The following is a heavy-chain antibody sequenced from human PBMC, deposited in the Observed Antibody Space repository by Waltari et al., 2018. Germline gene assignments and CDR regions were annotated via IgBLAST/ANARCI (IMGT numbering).Heavy chain of an antibody. Sequence: QVRLQESGPGLVKSSQTLSLTCTVSGGSISNANYYWSWSRQSPGKGLEWIGEIYYNGNTNKNPSLKSRITMSVDTSKNQFSLKLTSVTAADTAVYYCARDFGYSSADWGQGILVTVSS. D-gene: IGHD2-15*01. CDR3: ARDFGYSSAD. CDR1: GGSISNANYY. J-gene: IGHJ4*02. V-gene: IGHV4-30-4*01. CDR2: IYYNGNT.